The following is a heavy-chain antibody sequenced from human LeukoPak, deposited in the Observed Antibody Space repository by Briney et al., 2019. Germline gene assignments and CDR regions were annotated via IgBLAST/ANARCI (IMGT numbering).Heavy chain of an antibody. CDR1: GGTFSSYA. CDR3: ARDFDGGNSVDY. D-gene: IGHD4-23*01. CDR2: IIPILGIA. J-gene: IGHJ4*02. Sequence: ASVNVSFKSSGGTFSSYAISWVRQAPGQGLEWMGRIIPILGIANYAQKFQGRVTITADKSTSTAYMELSSLRSEDTAVYYCARDFDGGNSVDYWGQGTLVTVSS. V-gene: IGHV1-69*04.